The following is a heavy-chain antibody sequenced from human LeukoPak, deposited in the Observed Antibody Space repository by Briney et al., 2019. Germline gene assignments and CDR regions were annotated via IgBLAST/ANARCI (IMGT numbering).Heavy chain of an antibody. CDR2: IATTGDT. J-gene: IGHJ5*02. CDR1: VFTFSSYD. V-gene: IGHV3-13*01. CDR3: ASGNRGARPGFDP. D-gene: IGHD6-6*01. Sequence: GGSLRLSCAASVFTFSSYDLHWVRHATGKGLEWVSAIATTGDTYYAGSVKGRFTISRENGKNSLYLQMNSLRAGDTAVYYCASGNRGARPGFDPWGQGTLVTVSS.